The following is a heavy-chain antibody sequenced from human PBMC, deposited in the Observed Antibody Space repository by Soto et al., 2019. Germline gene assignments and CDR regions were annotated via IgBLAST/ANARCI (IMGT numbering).Heavy chain of an antibody. CDR3: ARTTTKLELSYYFDY. D-gene: IGHD1-7*01. CDR2: IYYSGST. Sequence: PSETLSLTCTVSGGSISSYYWSWIRQPPGKGLEWIGYIYYSGSTNYNPSLKSRVTISVDTSKNQFSLKLSSVTAADTAVYYCARTTTKLELSYYFDYWGQGTLVTVSS. V-gene: IGHV4-59*01. CDR1: GGSISSYY. J-gene: IGHJ4*02.